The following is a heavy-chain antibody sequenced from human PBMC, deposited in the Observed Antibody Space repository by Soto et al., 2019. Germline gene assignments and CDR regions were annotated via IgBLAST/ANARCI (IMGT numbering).Heavy chain of an antibody. CDR2: ISGSGGAI. Sequence: EVQLLESGGDLVQPGGSLRLSCTASGFTFSSYGMSWVRQAPGKGLEWVSGISGSGGAIYYTDSVKGRLTISRDNSKNTHYLPMNGLRDEDTAVYYCTKDDGWLPSKWGQGTLVTVSS. D-gene: IGHD5-12*01. V-gene: IGHV3-23*01. J-gene: IGHJ4*02. CDR3: TKDDGWLPSK. CDR1: GFTFSSYG.